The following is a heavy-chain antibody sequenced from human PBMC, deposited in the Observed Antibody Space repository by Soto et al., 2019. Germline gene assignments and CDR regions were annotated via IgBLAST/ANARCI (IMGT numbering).Heavy chain of an antibody. J-gene: IGHJ6*02. CDR3: ARHLTYCSAGSCYSDFPYYGMDV. V-gene: IGHV4-59*05. CDR2: IFYSGST. D-gene: IGHD2-15*01. CDR1: GWTINTYY. Sequence: SETLSLTCTVSGWTINTYYWSLIRQPPGKGLEWIGSIFYSGSTYYNPSLKSRVTISVDTSKNQFSLKLSSVTAADTAVYYCARHLTYCSAGSCYSDFPYYGMDVWGQGTTVTVSS.